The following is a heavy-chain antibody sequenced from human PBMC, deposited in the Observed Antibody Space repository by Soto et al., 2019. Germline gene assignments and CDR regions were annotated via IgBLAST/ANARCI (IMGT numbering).Heavy chain of an antibody. CDR1: GFTFSSYA. D-gene: IGHD1-26*01. CDR2: ISGSGGST. V-gene: IGHV3-23*01. Sequence: EVQLLESGGGLVQPGGSLRLSCAASGFTFSSYAMSWVRQAPGKGLEWVSAISGSGGSTYYADSVKGRFTISRDNPKNRLYRQMNGLRAADTAVLYCAGLGSERGCDSPFSSSRGQGTMVTFSS. CDR3: AGLGSERGCDSPFSSS. J-gene: IGHJ4*02.